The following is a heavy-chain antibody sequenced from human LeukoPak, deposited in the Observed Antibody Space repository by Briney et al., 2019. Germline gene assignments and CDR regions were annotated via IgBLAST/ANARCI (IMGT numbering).Heavy chain of an antibody. CDR3: ARTTSSGDALDY. D-gene: IGHD6-19*01. V-gene: IGHV4-39*01. CDR2: INHSGST. J-gene: IGHJ4*02. Sequence: PSETLSLTCTVSGVSISSSNSYWGWIRQPPGKGLEWIGEINHSGSTNYNPSLKSRVTISVDTSKNQFSLKLSSVTAADTAVYYCARTTSSGDALDYWGQGTLVAVSS. CDR1: GVSISSSNSY.